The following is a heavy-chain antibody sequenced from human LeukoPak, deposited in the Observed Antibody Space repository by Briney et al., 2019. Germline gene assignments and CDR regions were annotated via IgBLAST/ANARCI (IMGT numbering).Heavy chain of an antibody. CDR1: GFTFSSYE. CDR3: AGDTMVRGVIIKLGY. CDR2: ISSSGSTI. Sequence: GGSLRLSCAASGFTFSSYEMNWVRQAPGKGLEWVSYISSSGSTIYYADSVKGRFTISRDNAKNSLYLQMNSLRAEDTAVYYCAGDTMVRGVIIKLGYWGQGTLVTVSS. D-gene: IGHD3-10*01. J-gene: IGHJ4*02. V-gene: IGHV3-48*03.